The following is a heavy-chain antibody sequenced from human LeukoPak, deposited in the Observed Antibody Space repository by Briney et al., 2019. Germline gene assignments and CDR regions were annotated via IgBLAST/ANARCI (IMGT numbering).Heavy chain of an antibody. V-gene: IGHV3-53*01. D-gene: IGHD3-9*01. Sequence: GGSLRLSCAASGFSVSASYMSWVRQAPGKGLEWVSVIYSGDTTYYADSVKGRFTISRDNSQNTLYLQMNSPRAEDTAVYYCVRPRPYDIFPGDWGQGTLVTVSS. CDR1: GFSVSASY. J-gene: IGHJ4*02. CDR2: IYSGDTT. CDR3: VRPRPYDIFPGD.